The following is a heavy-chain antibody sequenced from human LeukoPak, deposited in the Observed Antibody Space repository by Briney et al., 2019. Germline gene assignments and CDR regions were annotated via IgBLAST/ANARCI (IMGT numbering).Heavy chain of an antibody. D-gene: IGHD2-15*01. CDR3: ARDHPVVAATNWFDP. CDR1: GFTFSSYW. J-gene: IGHJ5*02. V-gene: IGHV3-7*03. CDR2: IKQDGSEK. Sequence: GGSLRLSCAASGFTFSSYWMSWVRQAPGKGREWVANIKQDGSEKYYVDSVKGRFTISRDNAKNSLYLQMNSLRAEDTAVYYCARDHPVVAATNWFDPWGQGTLVTVSS.